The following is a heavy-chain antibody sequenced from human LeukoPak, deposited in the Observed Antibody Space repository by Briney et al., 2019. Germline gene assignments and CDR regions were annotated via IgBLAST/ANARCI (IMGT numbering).Heavy chain of an antibody. CDR2: ISYDGSNK. J-gene: IGHJ5*01. Sequence: PGGSLRLSCAASGFTFSSYAMHWVRQAPGKGLGWVAVISYDGSNKYYADSVKGRFTISRDNAKNSLYLQMSSLRVEDTAVYYCTRDPRHFDSCGQGTLVTVSS. V-gene: IGHV3-30*04. CDR3: TRDPRHFDS. CDR1: GFTFSSYA. D-gene: IGHD6-6*01.